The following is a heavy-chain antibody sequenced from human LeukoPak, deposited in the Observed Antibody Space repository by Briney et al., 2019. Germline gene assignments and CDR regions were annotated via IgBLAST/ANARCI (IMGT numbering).Heavy chain of an antibody. CDR2: IYHSGST. V-gene: IGHV4-4*02. Sequence: PSGTLSLTCAVSGGSISSTNWWSWVRQPPGKGLEWIGEIYHSGSTNYNPSLKSRVTISVDKSKNQFSLKLSSVIAADTAVYYCARIDYGDYNNWFDPWGQGILVSVSS. CDR1: GGSISSTNW. CDR3: ARIDYGDYNNWFDP. D-gene: IGHD4-17*01. J-gene: IGHJ5*02.